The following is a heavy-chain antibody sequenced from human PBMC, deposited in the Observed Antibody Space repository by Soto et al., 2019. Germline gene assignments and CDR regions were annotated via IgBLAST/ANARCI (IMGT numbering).Heavy chain of an antibody. Sequence: QITLKESGPTLVKPTQTLTLTCTFSGFSFGVSGVGVGWIRQPPGKALEWLALVFWHDDKRYNPSLRSRLTITKDAPKNQVLLTMPNMDPLDTATYFCARAYTDDFDYWGQGTRVSVSS. CDR1: GFSFGVSGVG. CDR3: ARAYTDDFDY. CDR2: VFWHDDK. D-gene: IGHD2-21*01. J-gene: IGHJ4*02. V-gene: IGHV2-5*01.